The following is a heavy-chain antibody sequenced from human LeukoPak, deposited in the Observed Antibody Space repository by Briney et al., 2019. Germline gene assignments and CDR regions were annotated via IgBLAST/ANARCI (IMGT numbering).Heavy chain of an antibody. CDR1: GYTFTSYY. D-gene: IGHD3-22*01. CDR2: INPSAGST. J-gene: IGHJ4*02. V-gene: IGHV1-46*01. Sequence: GASVKVSCKASGYTFTSYYMHWVRQAPGQGLEWMGIINPSAGSTSYAQKFQGRVTMTRDMSTSTVYMELSSLRYDDTAVYYCARDRHYYDSSGSRGVMGNWGQGTLVTVSS. CDR3: ARDRHYYDSSGSRGVMGN.